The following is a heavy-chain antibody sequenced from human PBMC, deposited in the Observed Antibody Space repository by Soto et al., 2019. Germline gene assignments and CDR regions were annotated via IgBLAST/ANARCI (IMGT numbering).Heavy chain of an antibody. V-gene: IGHV4-34*01. D-gene: IGHD6-13*01. J-gene: IGHJ4*02. CDR1: GGSFSGYY. CDR3: ARGIAAAGRGRFDY. Sequence: QVQLQQWGAGLLKPSETLSLTCAVYGGSFSGYYRSWILQPPGKGLEWIGEINHSGSTNYNPSLKSRVTISVDTSKNQFSRKLSSVTAADTAVYYCARGIAAAGRGRFDYWGQGTLVTVSA. CDR2: INHSGST.